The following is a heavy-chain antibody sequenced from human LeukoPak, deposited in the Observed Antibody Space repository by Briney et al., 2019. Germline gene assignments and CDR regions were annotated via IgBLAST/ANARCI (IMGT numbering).Heavy chain of an antibody. CDR2: FYDSGST. J-gene: IGHJ4*02. V-gene: IGHV4-59*01. D-gene: IGHD1-26*01. CDR1: GYSISGYY. Sequence: PSETLSLACTVSGYSISGYYWSWIRQAPGKGLEWIGYFYDSGSTNYNPSVRSRVTISVDTSKNQFSLRLTSVTAADTAVYYCGRGTVGSMENFWGQGTRVTVSS. CDR3: GRGTVGSMENF.